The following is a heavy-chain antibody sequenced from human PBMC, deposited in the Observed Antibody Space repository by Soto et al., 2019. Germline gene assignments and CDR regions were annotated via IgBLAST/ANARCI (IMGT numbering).Heavy chain of an antibody. CDR1: GGSISSGGNY. Sequence: SETLSLTCTVSGGSISSGGNYWRWIRQAPGKGLEWIAYIHNSGRTCYNPSLKSRVTILVDTSKNQFSLKLSSVTAADTAVYYCASSRYSGSSIFDYWGQGILVTVS. CDR2: IHNSGRT. D-gene: IGHD1-26*01. CDR3: ASSRYSGSSIFDY. V-gene: IGHV4-30-4*01. J-gene: IGHJ4*02.